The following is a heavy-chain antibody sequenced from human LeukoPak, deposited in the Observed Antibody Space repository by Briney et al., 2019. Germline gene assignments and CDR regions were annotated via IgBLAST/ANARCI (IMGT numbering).Heavy chain of an antibody. V-gene: IGHV3-72*01. CDR1: GGSISSHY. CDR2: SQTTKPNSCTT. J-gene: IGHJ4*02. Sequence: LSLTCTVSGGSISSHYWSWVRQAPGKGMEWVGRSQTTKPNSCTTEYAASVKGRFTISRDDSKNSLYLQLNSLKTEDTAVYYCVRVVTTSSGWYHFDYWGQGTLVTVSS. CDR3: VRVVTTSSGWYHFDY. D-gene: IGHD6-13*01.